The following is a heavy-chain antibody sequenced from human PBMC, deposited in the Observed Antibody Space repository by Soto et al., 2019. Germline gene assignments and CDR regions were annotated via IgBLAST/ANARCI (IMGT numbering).Heavy chain of an antibody. D-gene: IGHD6-25*01. Sequence: QVQLVQSGAEVKEPGASAKVSCKASGYTFNTYDIYWMRQATGQGLEWMGWMNPYNGNTGYAQKFQGRVTVTRNTSISTVYMELSGLRPDDTAVYYCARRKERSGPHYFDYWGQGSQVIVSS. CDR1: GYTFNTYD. V-gene: IGHV1-8*01. J-gene: IGHJ4*02. CDR3: ARRKERSGPHYFDY. CDR2: MNPYNGNT.